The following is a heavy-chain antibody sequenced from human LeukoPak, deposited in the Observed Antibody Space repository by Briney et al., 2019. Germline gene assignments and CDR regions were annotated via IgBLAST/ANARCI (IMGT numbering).Heavy chain of an antibody. Sequence: SETLSLTCTVSGGSISIGDYYWSWIRQPPGKGMEWIGYIYYSGSTYYNPSLKSRVTISVDTSKNQFSLKLSSVTAADTAVYYCASYSNYGSSYYFDYWGQGTLVTVSS. J-gene: IGHJ4*02. CDR3: ASYSNYGSSYYFDY. CDR2: IYYSGST. D-gene: IGHD4-11*01. V-gene: IGHV4-30-4*01. CDR1: GGSISIGDYY.